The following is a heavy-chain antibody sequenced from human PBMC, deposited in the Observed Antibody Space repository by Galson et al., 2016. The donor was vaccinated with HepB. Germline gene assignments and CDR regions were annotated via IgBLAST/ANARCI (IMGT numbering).Heavy chain of an antibody. V-gene: IGHV3-11*01. CDR1: RFTFSDYY. CDR2: ISGGGSTI. Sequence: SLRLSCAASRFTFSDYYMSWIRQAPGEGLEWVSYISGGGSTIYYADSVKGRFTVSRDNGKNSLYLQMNSLRAEDTAIYYCARATSVVPAAIPRLDYWGQGTLVTVSS. CDR3: ARATSVVPAAIPRLDY. J-gene: IGHJ4*02. D-gene: IGHD2-2*02.